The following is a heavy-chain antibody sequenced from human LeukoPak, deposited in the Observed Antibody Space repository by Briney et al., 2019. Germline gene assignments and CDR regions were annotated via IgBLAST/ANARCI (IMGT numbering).Heavy chain of an antibody. CDR2: INPSGGST. CDR3: ARDSGGGEITPFDP. Sequence: ASVKVSCKASGGTFSSYAISWVRQAPGQGLEWMGIINPSGGSTSYAQKFQGRVTMTRDTSTSTVYMELSSLRSEDTAVYYCARDSGGGEITPFDPWGQGTLVTVSS. D-gene: IGHD2-8*02. CDR1: GGTFSSYA. J-gene: IGHJ5*02. V-gene: IGHV1-46*01.